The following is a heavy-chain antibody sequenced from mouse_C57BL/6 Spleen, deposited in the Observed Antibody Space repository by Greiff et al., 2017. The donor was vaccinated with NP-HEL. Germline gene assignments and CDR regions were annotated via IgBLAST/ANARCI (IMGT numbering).Heavy chain of an antibody. CDR1: GYTFTEYT. CDR3: ARHEGTGHFDY. CDR2: FYPGSGSI. D-gene: IGHD4-1*01. Sequence: PLHPSLSYLLKPLSSLKLSCKASGYTFTEYTIHWVKQRSGQGLEWIGWFYPGSGSIKYNEKFKDKATLTADKSSSTVYMELSRLTSEDSAVYFCARHEGTGHFDYWGQGTTLTVSS. V-gene: IGHV1-62-2*01. J-gene: IGHJ2*01.